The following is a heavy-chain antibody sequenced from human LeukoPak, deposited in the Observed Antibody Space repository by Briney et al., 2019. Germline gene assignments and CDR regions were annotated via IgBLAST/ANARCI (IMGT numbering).Heavy chain of an antibody. CDR3: AKDRYYYDSSSPPPTGMDV. Sequence: GGSLGLSCAASGFTFSSYAMSWVRQAPGKGLEWVSAISGSGGSTYYADSVKGRFTISRDNSKNTLYLQMNSLRAEDTAVYYCAKDRYYYDSSSPPPTGMDVWGQGTTVTVSS. J-gene: IGHJ6*02. D-gene: IGHD3-22*01. V-gene: IGHV3-23*01. CDR2: ISGSGGST. CDR1: GFTFSSYA.